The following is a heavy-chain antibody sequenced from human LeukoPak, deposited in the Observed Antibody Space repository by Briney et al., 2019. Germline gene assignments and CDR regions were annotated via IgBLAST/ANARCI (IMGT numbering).Heavy chain of an antibody. J-gene: IGHJ4*02. CDR2: IYSGGST. Sequence: GGSLRLSCAASGFTVSSNYMSWVRQAPGKGLEWVSVIYSGGSTYYADSVKGRFTISRDNSKNTLYLQMNSLRAEDTAVYYCARERGTVAFDYWGQGTLVTVSS. D-gene: IGHD4-11*01. V-gene: IGHV3-53*01. CDR1: GFTVSSNY. CDR3: ARERGTVAFDY.